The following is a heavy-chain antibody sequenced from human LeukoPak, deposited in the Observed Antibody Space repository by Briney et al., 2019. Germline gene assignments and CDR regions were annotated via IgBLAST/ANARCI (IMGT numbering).Heavy chain of an antibody. CDR1: GCSISDSS. V-gene: IGHV4-4*07. CDR2: LYTRGNT. D-gene: IGHD6-13*01. Sequence: SETLSLTCTVSGCSISDSSWSWVRQPAGKGLEWIGRLYTRGNTNYNPSLKSRVTMSVDTSRNQFSLKLTSLTAADTAVYYCAREHSSRIYFYYVDVWGTGTTVVVSS. CDR3: AREHSSRIYFYYVDV. J-gene: IGHJ6*03.